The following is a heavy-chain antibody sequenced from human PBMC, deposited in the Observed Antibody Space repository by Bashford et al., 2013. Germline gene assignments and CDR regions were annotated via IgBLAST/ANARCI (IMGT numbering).Heavy chain of an antibody. CDR3: ATTNRRSIWGQRGMDV. J-gene: IGHJ6*02. V-gene: IGHV4-34*01. Sequence: SETLSLTCAVYGGSFSGYYWSWIRQPPGKGLEWIGEINHSGSTNYNPSLKSRVTISVDTSKNQFSLKLSSVTAADTAVYYCATTNRRSIWGQRGMDVWGQGTTVTVSS. CDR2: INHSGST. D-gene: IGHD1-14*01. CDR1: GGSFSGYY.